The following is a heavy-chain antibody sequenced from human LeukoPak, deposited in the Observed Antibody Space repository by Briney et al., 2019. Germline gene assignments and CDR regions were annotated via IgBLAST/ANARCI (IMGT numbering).Heavy chain of an antibody. D-gene: IGHD6-13*01. V-gene: IGHV3-23*01. J-gene: IGHJ4*02. Sequence: GGSLRLSCAASGFTFGSSAMSWVRQAPGKGPEWVSTFSRSGPDTYYADSVKGRFTIFRDNSKNTLYLQMNSLRAEDTAVYYCAKGSLGSWYYFDYWGQGALVTVSS. CDR1: GFTFGSSA. CDR2: FSRSGPDT. CDR3: AKGSLGSWYYFDY.